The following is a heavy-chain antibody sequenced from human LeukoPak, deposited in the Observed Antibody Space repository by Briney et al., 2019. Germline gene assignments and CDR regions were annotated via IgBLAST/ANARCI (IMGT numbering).Heavy chain of an antibody. Sequence: GGSLRLSCAASGFTFSSYSMNWVRQAPGKGLEWVSAISGSGGSTYYADSVKGRFTISRDNSKNTLFLQMNSLRAEDTAVYYCARAQLEQLWLLFDYWGQGTLVTVSS. V-gene: IGHV3-23*01. J-gene: IGHJ4*02. CDR2: ISGSGGST. CDR3: ARAQLEQLWLLFDY. CDR1: GFTFSSYS. D-gene: IGHD5-18*01.